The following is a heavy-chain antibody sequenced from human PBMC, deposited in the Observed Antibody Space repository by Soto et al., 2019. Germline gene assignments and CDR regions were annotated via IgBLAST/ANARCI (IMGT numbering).Heavy chain of an antibody. J-gene: IGHJ5*02. Sequence: GGSLRLSCAASGFTFSSYSMNWVRQAPGKGLEWVSSISSSSSYIYYADSVKGRFTISRDNAKNSLYLQMNSLRAEDTAVYYCARDPVGYCSGGSCSADWFDPWGQGTLVTVSS. CDR2: ISSSSSYI. CDR3: ARDPVGYCSGGSCSADWFDP. CDR1: GFTFSSYS. V-gene: IGHV3-21*01. D-gene: IGHD2-15*01.